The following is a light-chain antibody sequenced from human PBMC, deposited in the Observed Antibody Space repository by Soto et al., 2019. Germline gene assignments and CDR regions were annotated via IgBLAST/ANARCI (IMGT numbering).Light chain of an antibody. J-gene: IGKJ2*01. V-gene: IGKV4-1*01. CDR1: QIVLDRTSNESA. CDR2: WAS. Sequence: DIVLTQSPDSLAVSLGERATINCKSSQIVLDRTSNESAVAWYQHKPGRPPTLLISWASRRESGVPSRFRGSGSETDFRLAIDSVQTEDVAVYYCQQFYTTSYTFGQGTRVEIK. CDR3: QQFYTTSYT.